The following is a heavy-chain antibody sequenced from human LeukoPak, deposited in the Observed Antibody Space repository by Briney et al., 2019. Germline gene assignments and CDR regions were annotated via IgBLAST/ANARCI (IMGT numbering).Heavy chain of an antibody. CDR2: INADNGNT. Sequence: ASVKVSCKASGYTFTSYAMHWVRHAPGQRHEWMGWINADNGNTKYSQKFHGRVTITRDTSASTAYMELSSLSSEDTAVYYCAREYSSSWYEPYFDYWGQGTLVTVSS. CDR1: GYTFTSYA. V-gene: IGHV1-3*01. D-gene: IGHD6-13*01. J-gene: IGHJ4*02. CDR3: AREYSSSWYEPYFDY.